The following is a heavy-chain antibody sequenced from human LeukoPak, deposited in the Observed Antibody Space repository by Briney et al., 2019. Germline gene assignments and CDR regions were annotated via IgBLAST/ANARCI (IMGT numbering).Heavy chain of an antibody. CDR3: VRDIRAKYLDL. D-gene: IGHD3-9*01. V-gene: IGHV3-33*01. J-gene: IGHJ4*02. CDR2: IWYDGSDK. Sequence: GGSLRLSCGVSGFTFRSHGMHWVRQAPGKGLEWVAVIWYDGSDKYYADSVKGRFTISRDNSKNTLYLQMNSLRAEDTAVYYCVRDIRAKYLDLWGQGTLVTVSS. CDR1: GFTFRSHG.